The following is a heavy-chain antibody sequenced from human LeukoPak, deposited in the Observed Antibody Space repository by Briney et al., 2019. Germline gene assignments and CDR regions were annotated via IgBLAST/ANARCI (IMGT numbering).Heavy chain of an antibody. V-gene: IGHV4-61*08. CDR1: GDSVSGGGCH. CDR3: ARSPAGSGKSDY. CDR2: IYNRGSA. J-gene: IGHJ4*02. Sequence: SYTLSLRCTVSGDSVSGGGCHRSWIRQPPVNRLEAIGQIYNRGSATDNPALESRVTISLATSKNQFSLKLSSVTSADTAVYYCARSPAGSGKSDYWGEGTLVTVSS. D-gene: IGHD3-10*01.